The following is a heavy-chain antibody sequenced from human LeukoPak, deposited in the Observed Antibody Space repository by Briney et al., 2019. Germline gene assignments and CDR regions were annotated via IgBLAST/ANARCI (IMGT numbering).Heavy chain of an antibody. CDR3: ARGGLQWELRGVELGFDI. V-gene: IGHV4-34*01. J-gene: IGHJ3*02. D-gene: IGHD1-26*01. CDR1: GGSFSGYY. CDR2: INHSGST. Sequence: ASETLSLTCAVYGGSFSGYYWSWIRQPPGKGLEWIGEINHSGSTNYNPSLKSRVTISVDRSKNQVSLQLHSLTAADTAVYYCARGGLQWELRGVELGFDIWGQGTVVTVSS.